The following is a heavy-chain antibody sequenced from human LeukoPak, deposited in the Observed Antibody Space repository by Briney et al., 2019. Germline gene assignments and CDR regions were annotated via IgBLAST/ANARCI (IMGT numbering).Heavy chain of an antibody. V-gene: IGHV3-49*03. CDR2: IRSEAFGGTT. D-gene: IGHD4-17*01. J-gene: IGHJ4*02. CDR3: TRNTVTVHFDY. Sequence: LRLSCSASGFTFDDYAVSWFRQAPGKGLEWVGFIRSEAFGGTTQYAASVRGRFTISRDDSKGIAYLQMNSLKTEDTAVYYCTRNTVTVHFDYWSQGTLVTVSS. CDR1: GFTFDDYA.